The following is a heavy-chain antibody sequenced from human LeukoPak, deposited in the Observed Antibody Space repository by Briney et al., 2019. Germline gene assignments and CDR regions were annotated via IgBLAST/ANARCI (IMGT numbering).Heavy chain of an antibody. J-gene: IGHJ3*02. Sequence: PSETLSLTCTVSGGSISNYYWSWIRQPPGKGLEWIGNIYYSGSTNYNPSLESRVTISVDTSKNQFSLKLSSVTAADTAVYYCARSSYYYAADASDIWGQGTMVTVSS. CDR2: IYYSGST. D-gene: IGHD3-10*01. CDR1: GGSISNYY. V-gene: IGHV4-59*01. CDR3: ARSSYYYAADASDI.